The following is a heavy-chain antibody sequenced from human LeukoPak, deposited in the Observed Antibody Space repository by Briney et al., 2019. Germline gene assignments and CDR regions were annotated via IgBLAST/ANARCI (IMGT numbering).Heavy chain of an antibody. CDR3: ARTEAAAANF. V-gene: IGHV4-39*01. CDR1: GGSISSSYY. D-gene: IGHD6-13*01. Sequence: PSETLSLTCTVSGGSISSSYYWSWIRQPPGKGLEWIGSIYYTGSTYYNPSVKSRVTISQDTSKNQFSLKVTSVTAADTAVYYCARTEAAAANFWGQGTLVTVSS. J-gene: IGHJ4*02. CDR2: IYYTGST.